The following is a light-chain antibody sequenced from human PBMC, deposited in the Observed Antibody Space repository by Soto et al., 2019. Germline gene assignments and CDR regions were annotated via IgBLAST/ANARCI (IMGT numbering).Light chain of an antibody. J-gene: IGLJ2*01. Sequence: QYALTQPASVSGSPGQSITISCTGTSSDVGGYNYVSWYQQHPGKAPKLMIYDVSNRPSGVSNHFSGSKSGDTASLTISGLQAEDEADYYCSSYTISSTVLFGGGTKLTVL. V-gene: IGLV2-14*01. CDR1: SSDVGGYNY. CDR3: SSYTISSTVL. CDR2: DVS.